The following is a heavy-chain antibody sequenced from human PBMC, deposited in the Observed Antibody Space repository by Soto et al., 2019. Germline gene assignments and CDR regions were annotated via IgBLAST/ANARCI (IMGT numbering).Heavy chain of an antibody. CDR2: IYYSGST. CDR1: GGSISSGDYY. V-gene: IGHV4-30-4*08. Sequence: SETLSLTCTVSGGSISSGDYYWSWIRQPPGEGLEWIGYIYYSGSTYYNPSLTSRVTISVDMSENQFSLTVTSVTAADTAVYFCARLYTGYESFDYWGQGTLVTVSS. CDR3: ARLYTGYESFDY. D-gene: IGHD5-12*01. J-gene: IGHJ4*02.